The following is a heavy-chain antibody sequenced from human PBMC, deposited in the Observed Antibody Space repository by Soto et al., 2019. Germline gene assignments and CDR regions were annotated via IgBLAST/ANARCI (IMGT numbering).Heavy chain of an antibody. V-gene: IGHV4-61*01. CDR2: IFQSGTT. J-gene: IGHJ4*02. Sequence: PSETPYLPRTVFGGSVYRGSYYWGLVRQSPGKELKWIGSIFQSGTTNYSPSLKRRVTMSIDTSTNQFSLKLNSLTAADTAVYYCARIHITGPVDSWGQGNLVNVTS. CDR1: GGSVYRGSYY. CDR3: ARIHITGPVDS. D-gene: IGHD5-18*01.